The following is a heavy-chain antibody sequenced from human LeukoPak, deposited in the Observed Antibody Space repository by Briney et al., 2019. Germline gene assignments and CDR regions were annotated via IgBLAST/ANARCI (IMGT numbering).Heavy chain of an antibody. Sequence: PGGSLRLSCAASGFTFSSYWMSWVRQAPGKGLEWVATIKQDGSEKYYVDCVKGRFTISRDNAKNSLYLQMNRLRAEDTAVYYCARDLAGPPQEAFDIWGQGTMVTVSS. J-gene: IGHJ3*02. CDR2: IKQDGSEK. V-gene: IGHV3-7*01. CDR1: GFTFSSYW. CDR3: ARDLAGPPQEAFDI.